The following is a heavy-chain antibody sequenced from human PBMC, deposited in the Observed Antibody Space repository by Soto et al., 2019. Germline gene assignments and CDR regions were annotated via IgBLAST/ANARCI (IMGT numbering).Heavy chain of an antibody. CDR2: IFYSGST. Sequence: SETLSLTCTVSGGSISNYYWSWIRQPPGKGLEWIGYIFYSGSTNYNPSLKSRVTISVDTSENQFSLRLSSVTAADTAVYYCARHIGPPALLWYYFDYWGQGTLVTVSS. J-gene: IGHJ4*02. CDR1: GGSISNYY. D-gene: IGHD3-10*01. CDR3: ARHIGPPALLWYYFDY. V-gene: IGHV4-59*08.